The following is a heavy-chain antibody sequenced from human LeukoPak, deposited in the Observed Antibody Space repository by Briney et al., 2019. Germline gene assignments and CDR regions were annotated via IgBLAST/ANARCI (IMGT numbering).Heavy chain of an antibody. CDR1: GFTFSTYA. CDR2: ISGSGGST. Sequence: GGPLRLSCAASGFTFSTYAMSWVRQAPGKGLEWVSIISGSGGSTYYADSVQGRFAISRDNSRSTLYLQMNSLRAEDTALYYCAKGLSSGYNYGFDYWGQGTLVTVSS. CDR3: AKGLSSGYNYGFDY. D-gene: IGHD5-18*01. V-gene: IGHV3-23*01. J-gene: IGHJ4*02.